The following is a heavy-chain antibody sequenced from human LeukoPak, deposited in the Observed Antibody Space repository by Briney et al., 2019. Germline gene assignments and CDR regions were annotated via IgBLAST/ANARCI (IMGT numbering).Heavy chain of an antibody. CDR3: ALSPYYGSGSYYY. V-gene: IGHV4-34*01. Sequence: PSETLSLTCAVYGGSFSGYYWSWIRQPPGKGLEWIGEINHSGSTNYNPSLKSRVTISVDTSKNQFSLKPSSVTAADTAVYYCALSPYYGSGSYYYWGQGTLVTVSS. J-gene: IGHJ4*02. CDR1: GGSFSGYY. CDR2: INHSGST. D-gene: IGHD3-10*01.